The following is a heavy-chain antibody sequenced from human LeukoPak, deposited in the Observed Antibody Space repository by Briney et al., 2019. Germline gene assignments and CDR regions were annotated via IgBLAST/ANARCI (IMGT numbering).Heavy chain of an antibody. V-gene: IGHV3-49*04. CDR1: GFTFGDYA. D-gene: IGHD3-3*01. Sequence: PGGSLRLSCTASGFTFGDYAMSWVRQAPGQGLEWVGFIRSKAYGGTTEYAASVKGRFTISRDDSKSIAYLQMNSLKTEDTAVYYCTRNYDFWSGYWFDPWGQGTLVTVSS. J-gene: IGHJ5*02. CDR3: TRNYDFWSGYWFDP. CDR2: IRSKAYGGTT.